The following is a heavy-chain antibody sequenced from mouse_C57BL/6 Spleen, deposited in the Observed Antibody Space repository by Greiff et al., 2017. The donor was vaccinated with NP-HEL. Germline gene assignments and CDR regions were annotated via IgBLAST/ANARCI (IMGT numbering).Heavy chain of an antibody. D-gene: IGHD2-4*01. J-gene: IGHJ4*01. CDR2: INPGSGGT. Sequence: QVQLKQSGAELVRPGTSVKVSCKASGYAFTNYLIEWVKQRPGQGLEWIGVINPGSGGTNYNGKFKGKATLTADKSSSTASMQLSSLTSEDSAVYCCARRGMGDDYDEGAMDDWGQGTSVTVSS. CDR1: GYAFTNYL. CDR3: ARRGMGDDYDEGAMDD. V-gene: IGHV1-54*01.